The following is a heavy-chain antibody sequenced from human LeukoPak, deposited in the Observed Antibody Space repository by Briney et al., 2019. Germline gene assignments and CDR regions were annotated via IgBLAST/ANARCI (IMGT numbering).Heavy chain of an antibody. J-gene: IGHJ4*02. Sequence: GGSLRLSCAASGFTFSRDSMNWVRQAPGKGLEWISYISRDSGIIYYADSVRGRFTASRDNAKNSLYLQMHSLRAEDTAVYYCAKERGGVYFDYWGQGTLVTVSS. CDR1: GFTFSRDS. CDR3: AKERGGVYFDY. D-gene: IGHD3-10*01. V-gene: IGHV3-48*01. CDR2: ISRDSGII.